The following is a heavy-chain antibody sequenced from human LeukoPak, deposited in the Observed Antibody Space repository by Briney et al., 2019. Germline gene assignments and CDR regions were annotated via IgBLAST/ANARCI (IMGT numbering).Heavy chain of an antibody. CDR2: LNPDSGVT. CDR1: GCTFTSYG. J-gene: IGHJ3*02. Sequence: ASVKVSCKASGCTFTSYGISWVRQAPGQGLEWVGWLNPDSGVTNYAQKVQGRGTMTRDTSMTTAYMELNRLRSDHTAVYFCARASNIAAAGHNDAFDIWGQGTMVTVSS. CDR3: ARASNIAAAGHNDAFDI. V-gene: IGHV1-2*02. D-gene: IGHD6-13*01.